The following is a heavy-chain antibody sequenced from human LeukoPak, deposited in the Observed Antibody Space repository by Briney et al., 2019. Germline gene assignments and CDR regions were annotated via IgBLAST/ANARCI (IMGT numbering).Heavy chain of an antibody. J-gene: IGHJ5*02. CDR3: ARLLGSHINYFDP. V-gene: IGHV4-39*01. D-gene: IGHD2-21*01. Sequence: SETPSLTCSVSGGSISGSTYYWGWIRQPPGKGLEWIGTIYYSGSTYYNPSLKSRVTISVVTSKNQISLKLSSVTAADTAVYYCARLLGSHINYFDPWGQGTLVTVSS. CDR2: IYYSGST. CDR1: GGSISGSTYY.